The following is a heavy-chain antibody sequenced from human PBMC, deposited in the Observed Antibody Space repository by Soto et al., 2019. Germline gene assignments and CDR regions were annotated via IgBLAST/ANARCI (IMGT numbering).Heavy chain of an antibody. CDR3: TRDQQIQLFGGKDYYYYGMDV. CDR2: IRSKAYGGTT. J-gene: IGHJ6*02. D-gene: IGHD5-18*01. Sequence: GGSLRLSCTASGFTFGDYAMSWFRQAPGKGLEWVGFIRSKAYGGTTEYAASVKGRFTISRDDSKSIAYLQMNSLKTEDTAVYYCTRDQQIQLFGGKDYYYYGMDVWGQGTTVTVSS. CDR1: GFTFGDYA. V-gene: IGHV3-49*03.